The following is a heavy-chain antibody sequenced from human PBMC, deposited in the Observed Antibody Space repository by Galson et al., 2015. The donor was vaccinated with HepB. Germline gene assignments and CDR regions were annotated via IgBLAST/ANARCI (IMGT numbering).Heavy chain of an antibody. CDR1: GGSFSGYY. Sequence: ETLSLTCAVYGGSFSGYYWSWIRQPPGKGLEWIGEINHSGSTNYNPSLKSRVTLSVDTSKNQFSLKLSSVTAADTAVYYCARDFGYDILTGVGNFDYWGQGTLVTVSS. V-gene: IGHV4-34*01. CDR2: INHSGST. D-gene: IGHD3-9*01. CDR3: ARDFGYDILTGVGNFDY. J-gene: IGHJ4*02.